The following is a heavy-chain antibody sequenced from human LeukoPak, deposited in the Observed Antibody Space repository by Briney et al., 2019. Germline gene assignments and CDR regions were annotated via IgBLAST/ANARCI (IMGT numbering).Heavy chain of an antibody. CDR1: GFTFSSFA. CDR2: ISGCGGNT. V-gene: IGHV3-23*01. CDR3: AKGRARIAAASDY. Sequence: PGGSLRLSCAASGFTFSSFAMSWVRQAPGKGLEWVSVISGCGGNTYYADSVKGRFTISRDNSKNTLYLQMNSLRAEDTAVYYCAKGRARIAAASDYWGQGTLVTVSS. J-gene: IGHJ4*02. D-gene: IGHD6-13*01.